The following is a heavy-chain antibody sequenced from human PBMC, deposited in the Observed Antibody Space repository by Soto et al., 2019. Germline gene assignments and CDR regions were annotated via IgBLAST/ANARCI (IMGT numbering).Heavy chain of an antibody. J-gene: IGHJ6*02. CDR1: GGSVSSGSYY. Sequence: QVQLQESGPGLVKPSETLSLTCTVSGGSVSSGSYYWSWIRQPPGKGLEWIGYIYYSGSTNYNPSIKSRVTISVDTSKNQFSLKLSSVTAADTAVYYCARGGYSYAVYGMDVWGQGTTVTVSS. CDR2: IYYSGST. D-gene: IGHD5-18*01. V-gene: IGHV4-61*01. CDR3: ARGGYSYAVYGMDV.